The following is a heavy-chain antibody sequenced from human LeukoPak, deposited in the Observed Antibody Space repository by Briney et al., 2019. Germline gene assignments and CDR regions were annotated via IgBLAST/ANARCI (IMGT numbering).Heavy chain of an antibody. CDR2: IYYTGST. CDR1: GGSISSYY. CDR3: ARGTMMVGP. D-gene: IGHD3-22*01. V-gene: IGHV4-59*01. J-gene: IGHJ5*02. Sequence: SGTLSLTCTVSGGSISSYYWSWIRQPPGKGLEWIGYIYYTGSTTYNPSLKSRVTISVDTSKNQFSLKLNSVTTSDTAVYYCARGTMMVGPWGQGTLVTVSS.